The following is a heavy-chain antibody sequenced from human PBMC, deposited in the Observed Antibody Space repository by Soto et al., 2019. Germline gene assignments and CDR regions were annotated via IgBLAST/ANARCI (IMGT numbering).Heavy chain of an antibody. CDR2: IYHSGST. CDR3: ARQWLVDPPLYYYYMDV. D-gene: IGHD6-19*01. CDR1: SGSISSSNW. J-gene: IGHJ6*03. V-gene: IGHV4-4*02. Sequence: SETLSLTCAVSSGSISSSNWWSWVRQPPGKGLEWIGEIYHSGSTNYNPSLKSRVTISVDKSKNQFSLKLSSVTAADTAVYYCARQWLVDPPLYYYYMDVWGKGTTVTVS.